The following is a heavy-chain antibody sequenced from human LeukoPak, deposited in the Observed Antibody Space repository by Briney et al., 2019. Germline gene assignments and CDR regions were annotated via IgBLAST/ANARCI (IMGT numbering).Heavy chain of an antibody. D-gene: IGHD3-22*01. Sequence: QPGGSLRLSCAASGFIFNNYGLIWVRQAPGKGLEWVSAISNDGGGTNYADFVKGRFTISRDNSKNTLFLQMNSLRAGDTALYYCAKGSSGYFVDLWGQGTLSPSPQ. CDR2: ISNDGGGT. CDR3: AKGSSGYFVDL. J-gene: IGHJ5*02. V-gene: IGHV3-23*01. CDR1: GFIFNNYG.